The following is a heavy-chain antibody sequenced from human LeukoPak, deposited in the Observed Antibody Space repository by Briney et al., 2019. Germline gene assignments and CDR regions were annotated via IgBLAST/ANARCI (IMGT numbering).Heavy chain of an antibody. CDR3: ARERIQLWDDAFDI. CDR1: GGSISSYY. Sequence: PSETLSLTCTVSGGSISSYYWSWIRQPPGKGLEWIGYIYYSGSTNYNPSLKSRVTISVDTSKNQFSLKLSSVTAADTAVYYCARERIQLWDDAFDIWGQGTMVTVSS. D-gene: IGHD5-18*01. V-gene: IGHV4-59*12. J-gene: IGHJ3*02. CDR2: IYYSGST.